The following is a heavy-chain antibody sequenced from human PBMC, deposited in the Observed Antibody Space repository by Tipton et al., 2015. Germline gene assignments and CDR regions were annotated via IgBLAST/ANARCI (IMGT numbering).Heavy chain of an antibody. V-gene: IGHV1-69*01. J-gene: IGHJ3*02. CDR3: ARLGRGDAFDI. CDR2: IIPIFGTG. D-gene: IGHD3-16*01. CDR1: GGTFSSYA. Sequence: VQSGPEVKKPGSSVKVSCKASGGTFSSYAIGWLRQAPGQGLECMGGIIPIFGTGIYAQKFQGRVTITADESTSTAYMEMSSLTSEDTAVYYCARLGRGDAFDIWGQGTLVTVSS.